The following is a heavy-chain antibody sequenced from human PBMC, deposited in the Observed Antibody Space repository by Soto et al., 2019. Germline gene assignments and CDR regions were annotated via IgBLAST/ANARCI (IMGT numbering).Heavy chain of an antibody. V-gene: IGHV1-3*01. CDR2: INAGNGDT. D-gene: IGHD3-3*01. Sequence: GASVKVSCKASGYIFINYAIHWVRQAPGQRLEWMGWINAGNGDTIYSQKLQGRVTITRDASANTAYMELSSLRSEDTTVYYCARSPRSGGNYYYTLDVWGQGTTVTVSS. CDR3: ARSPRSGGNYYYTLDV. J-gene: IGHJ6*02. CDR1: GYIFINYA.